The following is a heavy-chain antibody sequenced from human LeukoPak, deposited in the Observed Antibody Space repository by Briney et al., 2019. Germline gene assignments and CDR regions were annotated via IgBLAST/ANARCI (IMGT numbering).Heavy chain of an antibody. CDR1: GFTVSSNY. D-gene: IGHD1-26*01. CDR3: AKDRTVGASYWYFDL. Sequence: GGSLRLSCAASGFTVSSNYMSWVRQAPGKRLEWVSVIYSGGSTYYADSVKGRFTISRDSSKNTLFLHMNTLRAEDTAIYYCAKDRTVGASYWYFDLWGRGTLVTVSS. CDR2: IYSGGST. V-gene: IGHV3-53*01. J-gene: IGHJ2*01.